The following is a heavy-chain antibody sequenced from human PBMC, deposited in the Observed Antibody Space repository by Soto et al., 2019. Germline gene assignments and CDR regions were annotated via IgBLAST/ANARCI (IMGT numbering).Heavy chain of an antibody. Sequence: QVQLVESGGGLVKPGVSLRLSCAASGFTFSDYYMSCIRQAPGKGLEWVSYISNSDSYTNYADSVKGRFTISRDNARNSLYMQMNSLRAEDTAVYYCARGHTTLVPWGQGTLVTVSS. D-gene: IGHD5-18*01. J-gene: IGHJ5*02. CDR1: GFTFSDYY. CDR2: ISNSDSYT. V-gene: IGHV3-11*06. CDR3: ARGHTTLVP.